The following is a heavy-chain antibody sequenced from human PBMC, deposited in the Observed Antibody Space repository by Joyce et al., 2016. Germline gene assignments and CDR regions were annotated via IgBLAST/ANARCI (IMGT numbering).Heavy chain of an antibody. CDR2: IIPIFGTA. J-gene: IGHJ5*01. Sequence: QVRLVQTGPEVKKPGSSVRVSCQASGGTFSRHRMNWWRQAPGQEPEWMGGIIPIFGTASYAQKMEGRDTRSADEATITVYMELGSLKSEDTAVYYCARDRDYYGSGTSNLFDSWGQGTLVTVSS. CDR3: ARDRDYYGSGTSNLFDS. CDR1: GGTFSRHR. D-gene: IGHD3-10*01. V-gene: IGHV1-69*12.